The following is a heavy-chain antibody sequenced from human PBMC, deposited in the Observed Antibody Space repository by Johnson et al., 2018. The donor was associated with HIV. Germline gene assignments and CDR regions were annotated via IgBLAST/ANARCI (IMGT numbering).Heavy chain of an antibody. CDR1: GFTFDDYG. D-gene: IGHD3-22*01. J-gene: IGHJ3*02. V-gene: IGHV3-20*01. Sequence: VQLVESGGGVVRPGGSLRLSCAASGFTFDDYGMSWVRQAPGKGLEWVSGINWNGGSTGYADSVKGRFTISRDNAKNSLYLQMNSLRAEDTALYDCARGVDYYEGREDAFDIWGQGTMVTVSS. CDR2: INWNGGST. CDR3: ARGVDYYEGREDAFDI.